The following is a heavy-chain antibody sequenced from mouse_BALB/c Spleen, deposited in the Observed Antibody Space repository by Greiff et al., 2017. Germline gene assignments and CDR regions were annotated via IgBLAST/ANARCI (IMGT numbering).Heavy chain of an antibody. V-gene: IGHV3-2*02. CDR3: ARGNPDSYYYAMDY. CDR1: GYSITSDYA. Sequence: EVQLQQSGPGLVKPSQSLSLTCTVTGYSITSDYAWNWIRQFPGNKLEWMGYISYSGSTSYNPSLKSRISITRDTSKNQFFLQLNSVTTEDTATYYCARGNPDSYYYAMDYWGQGTSVTVSS. J-gene: IGHJ4*01. D-gene: IGHD2-13*01. CDR2: ISYSGST.